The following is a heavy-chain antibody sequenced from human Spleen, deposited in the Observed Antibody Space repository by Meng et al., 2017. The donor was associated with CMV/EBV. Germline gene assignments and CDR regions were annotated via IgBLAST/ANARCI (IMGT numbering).Heavy chain of an antibody. CDR1: GITFSSYS. CDR3: TRSTDTIMAPPFDF. V-gene: IGHV3-30-3*01. CDR2: ISNAGNTK. D-gene: IGHD5-18*01. J-gene: IGHJ4*02. Sequence: GESLKISCAVSGITFSSYSMHWVRQAPGRGLEWVAVISNAGNTKYYADSVKGRFTISRDNSKNTLYLQMNSLKTEDTAVYYCTRSTDTIMAPPFDFWGQGTLVTVSS.